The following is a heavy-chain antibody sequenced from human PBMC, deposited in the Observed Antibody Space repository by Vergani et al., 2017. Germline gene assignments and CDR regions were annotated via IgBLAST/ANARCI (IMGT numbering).Heavy chain of an antibody. D-gene: IGHD3-22*01. CDR1: GFTFSSYS. Sequence: EVQLVESGGGLVQPGGSLRLSCAASGFTFSSYSMNWVRQAPGKGLEWVSYISSSSSTIYYADSVKGRFTISRDNAKNSLYLQMNSLRAEDTAVYYCARNYYYDSSGYLYYFDYWGQGTLVTVSS. CDR3: ARNYYYDSSGYLYYFDY. CDR2: ISSSSSTI. J-gene: IGHJ4*02. V-gene: IGHV3-48*04.